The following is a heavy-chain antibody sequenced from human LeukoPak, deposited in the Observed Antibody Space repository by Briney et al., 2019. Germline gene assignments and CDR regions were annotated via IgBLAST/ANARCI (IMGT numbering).Heavy chain of an antibody. D-gene: IGHD3-9*01. J-gene: IGHJ4*02. V-gene: IGHV1-18*01. CDR3: ARTTYYDILTGRGGYFDY. CDR1: GYTFTSYG. CDR2: VCAYNGNT. Sequence: ASVTVSCKASGYTFTSYGISWVRQAPAQGLEWMGWVCAYNGNTNSAQKLQGRVTMTTDTSTTTAYMELRSLGSDDTAVYYCARTTYYDILTGRGGYFDYWGQGTLVTVSS.